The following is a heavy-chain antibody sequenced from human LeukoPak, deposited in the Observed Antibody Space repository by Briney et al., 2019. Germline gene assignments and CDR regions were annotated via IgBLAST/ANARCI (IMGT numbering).Heavy chain of an antibody. CDR3: ARSSITMVRGVPGGLRY. CDR2: INPNSGGT. CDR1: GYTFTGYY. V-gene: IGHV1-2*02. J-gene: IGHJ4*02. D-gene: IGHD3-10*01. Sequence: ASVKVSCKASGYTFTGYYMHRVRQAPGQGLEWMGWINPNSGGTNYAQKFQGRVTMTRDTSISTAYMELSRLRSDDTAVYYCARSSITMVRGVPGGLRYWGQGTLVTVSS.